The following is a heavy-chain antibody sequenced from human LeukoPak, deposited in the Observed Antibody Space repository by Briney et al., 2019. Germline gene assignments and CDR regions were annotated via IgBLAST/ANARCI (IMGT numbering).Heavy chain of an antibody. J-gene: IGHJ5*02. CDR3: ARGITNWFDP. CDR2: ISPSGGST. Sequence: ASVKVSCKAFGYTFTSNYMHWVRQAPGQGPEWMGVISPSGGSTTYAQKFQGRVTLTRDMSTSTDYLELSSLRSEDTAVYYCARGITNWFDPWGQGTLVTVSS. V-gene: IGHV1-46*01. CDR1: GYTFTSNY. D-gene: IGHD6-13*01.